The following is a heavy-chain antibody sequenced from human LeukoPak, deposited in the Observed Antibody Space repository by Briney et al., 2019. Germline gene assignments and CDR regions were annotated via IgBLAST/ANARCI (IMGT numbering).Heavy chain of an antibody. V-gene: IGHV4-34*01. CDR3: ARPAKTFYYYYMDV. J-gene: IGHJ6*03. D-gene: IGHD6-25*01. CDR1: GGSFSGYY. Sequence: SETLSLTCAVYGGSFSGYYWSWIRQPPGKGLEWIGEINHSGSTNYNPSLKSRVTISVDTSKNQFSLKLSSVTAADTAVYYCARPAKTFYYYYMDVWGKGTTVTVSS. CDR2: INHSGST.